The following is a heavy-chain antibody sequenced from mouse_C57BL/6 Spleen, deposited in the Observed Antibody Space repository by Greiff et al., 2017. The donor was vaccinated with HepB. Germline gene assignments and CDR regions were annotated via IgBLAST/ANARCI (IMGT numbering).Heavy chain of an antibody. D-gene: IGHD1-1*01. V-gene: IGHV5-4*03. CDR3: ARGGYGSSYDWYFDV. J-gene: IGHJ1*03. Sequence: DVKLVESGGGLVKPGGSLKLSCAASGFTFSSYAMSWVRQTPEKRLEWVATISDGGSYTYYPDNVKGRFTISRDNAKNNLYLQMSHLKSEDTAMYYCARGGYGSSYDWYFDVWGTGTTVTVSS. CDR2: ISDGGSYT. CDR1: GFTFSSYA.